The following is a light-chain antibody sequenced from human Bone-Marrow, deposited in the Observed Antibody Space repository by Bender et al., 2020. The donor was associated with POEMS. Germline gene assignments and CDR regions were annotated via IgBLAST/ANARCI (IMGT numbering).Light chain of an antibody. CDR2: EVS. J-gene: IGLJ2*01. CDR3: RTYLTSDSPVV. V-gene: IGLV2-8*01. CDR1: SSDVGGYKY. Sequence: QSALTQPPSASGSPGQSVTISCTGSSSDVGGYKYVSWYQQHPGKAPKLMIYEVSQRPSGVPDRFSGSKSGNTASLTVSGLLAEDEATYFCRTYLTSDSPVVFGGGTTVTVL.